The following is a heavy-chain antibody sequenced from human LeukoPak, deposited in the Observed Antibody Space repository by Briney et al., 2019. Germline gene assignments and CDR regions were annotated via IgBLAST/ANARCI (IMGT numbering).Heavy chain of an antibody. Sequence: GGSLRLSCAASGFVFSSYAMNWVRQAPGKGLEWVSAISGSGGSTYYADSVKGRFTISRDNSKNTLYLQMNSLRAEDTAVYYCAKVSVATHIDYWGQGTLVTVSS. D-gene: IGHD5-12*01. V-gene: IGHV3-23*01. CDR3: AKVSVATHIDY. CDR1: GFVFSSYA. J-gene: IGHJ4*02. CDR2: ISGSGGST.